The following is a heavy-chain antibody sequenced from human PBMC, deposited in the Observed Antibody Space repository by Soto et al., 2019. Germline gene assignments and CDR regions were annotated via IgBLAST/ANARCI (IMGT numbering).Heavy chain of an antibody. CDR3: AMGTSLWRGYRYGMDA. D-gene: IGHD5-18*01. V-gene: IGHV4-39*01. J-gene: IGHJ6*02. CDR2: IYYSGNT. Sequence: QLQLQESGPGLVKPSETLSLTCTVSGGSISSSSYFWGWIRQPPGKGLEWIGSIYYSGNTYYNPSLPTRVTIPVDTSKNPFSLRLTSVTAADTAVYYCAMGTSLWRGYRYGMDAWGQGTTVTVSS. CDR1: GGSISSSSYF.